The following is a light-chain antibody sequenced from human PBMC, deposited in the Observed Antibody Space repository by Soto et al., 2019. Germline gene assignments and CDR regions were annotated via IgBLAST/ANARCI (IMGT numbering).Light chain of an antibody. V-gene: IGKV1-5*03. CDR2: KAS. CDR1: QSVTNW. CDR3: QPYNSYSGT. J-gene: IGKJ1*01. Sequence: DIQVTQSPSTLSASIGDRISITCRASQSVTNWLAWYQQKPGKAPKLLIYKASSLESGVPSRFSGRGFGTEFPLTISSLQPDDLATYYCQPYNSYSGTFGQGTTVEIK.